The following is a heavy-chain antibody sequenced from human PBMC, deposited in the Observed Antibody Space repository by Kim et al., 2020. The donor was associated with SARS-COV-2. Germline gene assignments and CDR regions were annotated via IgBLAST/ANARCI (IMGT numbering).Heavy chain of an antibody. CDR2: ISSSSSTI. CDR3: ARASTEAYCGGDCYLDAFDI. D-gene: IGHD2-21*02. CDR1: GFTFSSYS. J-gene: IGHJ3*02. Sequence: GGSLRLSCAASGFTFSSYSMNWVRQAPGKGLEWVSYISSSSSTIYYADSVKGRFTISRDNAKNSLYLQMNSLRDEDTAVYYCARASTEAYCGGDCYLDAFDIWGQGTMVTVSS. V-gene: IGHV3-48*02.